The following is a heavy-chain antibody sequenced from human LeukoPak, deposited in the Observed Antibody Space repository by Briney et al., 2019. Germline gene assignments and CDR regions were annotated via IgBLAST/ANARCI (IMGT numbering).Heavy chain of an antibody. J-gene: IGHJ6*02. D-gene: IGHD3-9*01. Sequence: ASVKVSCKVSGYTLTELSMHWVRQAPGKGLEWMGGFDPEDGETIYAQKFQGRVTMTEDTSTDTAYMELSSLRSEDTAVYYCARAPPGDWSPYYYYGMDVWGQGTTVTVSS. CDR1: GYTLTELS. CDR2: FDPEDGET. V-gene: IGHV1-24*01. CDR3: ARAPPGDWSPYYYYGMDV.